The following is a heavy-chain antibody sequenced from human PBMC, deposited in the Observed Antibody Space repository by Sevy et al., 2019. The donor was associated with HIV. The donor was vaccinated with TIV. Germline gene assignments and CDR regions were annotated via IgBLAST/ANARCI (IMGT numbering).Heavy chain of an antibody. CDR3: ATAIRQHNDY. Sequence: GGSLRLSCAASGFTFSSYAMSWVRQAPGKGLEWVSTISGSGGSTYDADSVKGRFTISRDNSKNTLYLQMNSLRAEDTAVYYCATAIRQHNDYWGQGTLVTVSS. CDR1: GFTFSSYA. CDR2: ISGSGGST. V-gene: IGHV3-23*01. J-gene: IGHJ4*02. D-gene: IGHD1-1*01.